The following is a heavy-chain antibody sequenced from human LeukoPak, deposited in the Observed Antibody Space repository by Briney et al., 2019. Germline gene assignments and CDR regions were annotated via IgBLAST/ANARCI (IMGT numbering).Heavy chain of an antibody. CDR1: GYTFTGYY. Sequence: ASVTVSCTASGYTFTGYYMHWVRQATGQGLEWMGWINPNSGGTNYAQKFQGWVTMTRDTSISTAYMELSRLRSDDTAVYYCARGAAYYDSSGYYYYWGQGTLVTVSS. D-gene: IGHD3-22*01. V-gene: IGHV1-2*04. CDR2: INPNSGGT. CDR3: ARGAAYYDSSGYYYY. J-gene: IGHJ4*02.